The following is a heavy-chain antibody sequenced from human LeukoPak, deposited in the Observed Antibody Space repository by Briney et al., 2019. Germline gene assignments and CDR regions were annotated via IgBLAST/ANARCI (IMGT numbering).Heavy chain of an antibody. V-gene: IGHV4-34*01. J-gene: IGHJ5*01. Sequence: SSETLSLTCTVSGGSISSYYWTWIRQSPDKGLEWIGEVKHDGDTNVNPSLRSRVVMSVDASKNQFSLKMTSVTAADTAIYFCARGPVALPNDRLSLFFDFWGQGTLVTVSS. CDR3: ARGPVALPNDRLSLFFDF. CDR2: VKHDGDT. D-gene: IGHD2-8*01. CDR1: GGSISSYY.